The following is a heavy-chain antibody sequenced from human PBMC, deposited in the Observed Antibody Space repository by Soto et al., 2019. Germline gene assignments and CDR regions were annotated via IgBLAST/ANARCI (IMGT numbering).Heavy chain of an antibody. Sequence: QVQLQESGPGLEKPAETLSLTSTVSGGSISSYYWSWIRQPPGKGLEWIGYIYYSGSTNYNPSLKSRVTISVDTSKNQFSLKLSSVTAADTAVYYCARSDGRYWGQGTLVTVSS. J-gene: IGHJ4*02. CDR1: GGSISSYY. V-gene: IGHV4-59*01. CDR2: IYYSGST. CDR3: ARSDGRY.